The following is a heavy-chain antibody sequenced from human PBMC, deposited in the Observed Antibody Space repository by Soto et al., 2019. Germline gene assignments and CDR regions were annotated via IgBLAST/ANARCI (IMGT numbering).Heavy chain of an antibody. CDR3: ALPLRSYAYWYFDY. D-gene: IGHD2-2*01. CDR1: GFTFSSYG. Sequence: GSLRLSFAASGFTFSSYGMHWVRQAPGKGLEWVAVISYDGSNKYYADSVKGRFTISRDNSKNTLYLQMNSLRAEDTAVYYCALPLRSYAYWYFDYWGQGTLVTVSS. J-gene: IGHJ4*02. V-gene: IGHV3-30*03. CDR2: ISYDGSNK.